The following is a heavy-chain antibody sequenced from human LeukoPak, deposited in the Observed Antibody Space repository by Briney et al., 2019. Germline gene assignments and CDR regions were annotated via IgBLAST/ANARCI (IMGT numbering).Heavy chain of an antibody. D-gene: IGHD4-11*01. CDR3: ARDLSAQYDYSKPFDY. CDR2: IYYSGST. V-gene: IGHV4-39*07. CDR1: GGSISSSSYY. Sequence: SETLSLTCTVSGGSISSSSYYWGWIRQPPGKGLEWIGSIYYSGSTYYNPSLKSRVTISVDTSKNQFSLKLSSVTAADTAVYYCARDLSAQYDYSKPFDYWGQGTLVTVSS. J-gene: IGHJ4*02.